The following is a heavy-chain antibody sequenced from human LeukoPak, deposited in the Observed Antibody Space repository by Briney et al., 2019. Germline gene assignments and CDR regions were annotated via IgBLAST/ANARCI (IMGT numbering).Heavy chain of an antibody. V-gene: IGHV4-39*07. D-gene: IGHD6-13*01. J-gene: IGHJ5*02. CDR3: ARDVAAAGTWWFDP. CDR2: IYYSGST. CDR1: GGSISSSSYY. Sequence: SETLSLTCTVSGGSISSSSYYWGWIRQPPGKGLEWIGSIYYSGSTYYNPSLKSRVTISVDMSKNQFSLKLSSVTAADTAVYYCARDVAAAGTWWFDPWGQGTLVTVSS.